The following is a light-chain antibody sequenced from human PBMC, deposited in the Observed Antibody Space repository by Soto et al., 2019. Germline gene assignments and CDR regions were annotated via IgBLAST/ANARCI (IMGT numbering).Light chain of an antibody. CDR2: AAS. V-gene: IGKV1-39*01. J-gene: IGKJ5*01. Sequence: DIQMTQSPSSLSASAGDRVTITCRASQSINNLLAWYQQNPGKAPNLLIYAASSLQSGVPSRFGGSRSGTDFTLTISSLQPEDFATYYCQQSYSTPFTFGPGTRLEIK. CDR1: QSINNL. CDR3: QQSYSTPFT.